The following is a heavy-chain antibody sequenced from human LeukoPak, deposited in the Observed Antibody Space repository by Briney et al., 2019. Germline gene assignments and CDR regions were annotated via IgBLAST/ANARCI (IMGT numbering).Heavy chain of an antibody. CDR1: GFTFSSYS. D-gene: IGHD6-19*01. CDR2: ISSSSSYI. J-gene: IGHJ4*02. Sequence: PGGSLRLSCAASGFTFSSYSMNWVRQAPGKGLEWVSSISSSSSYIYYADSVKGRFTISRDNAKNSLYLQMNSLSAEDTAVYYCARVGQWLVKPWYYFDYWGQGTLVTVSS. CDR3: ARVGQWLVKPWYYFDY. V-gene: IGHV3-21*01.